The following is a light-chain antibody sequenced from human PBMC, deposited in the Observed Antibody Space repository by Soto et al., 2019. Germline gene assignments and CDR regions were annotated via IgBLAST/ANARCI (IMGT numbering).Light chain of an antibody. CDR1: SSNIGNNA. CDR2: YDD. J-gene: IGLJ2*01. CDR3: AAWDDSRNGPV. V-gene: IGLV1-36*01. Sequence: QSALTQPPSVSGAPRQRVTISCSGSSSNIGNNAVNWYQQLPGKAPKLLIYYDDLLPSGVSDRFSGSKSGTSASLAISGLQSEDEADYYCAAWDDSRNGPVFGGGTKLTVL.